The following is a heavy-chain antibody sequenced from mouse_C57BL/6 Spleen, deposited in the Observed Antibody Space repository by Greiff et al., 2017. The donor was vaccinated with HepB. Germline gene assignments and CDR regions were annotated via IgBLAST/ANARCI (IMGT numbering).Heavy chain of an antibody. Sequence: EVKLVESGGGLVKPGGSLKLSCAASGYTFSDYGMHWVRQAPEKGLEWVAYISSGSSTIYYADTVKGRFTISRDNAKNTLFLQMTSLRSEDPAMYYCAGGTHMDYWGQGTSVTVSS. CDR2: ISSGSSTI. J-gene: IGHJ4*01. V-gene: IGHV5-17*01. CDR1: GYTFSDYG. CDR3: AGGTHMDY.